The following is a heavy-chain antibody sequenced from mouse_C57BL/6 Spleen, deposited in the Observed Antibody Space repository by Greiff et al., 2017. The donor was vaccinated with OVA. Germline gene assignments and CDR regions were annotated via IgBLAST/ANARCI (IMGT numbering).Heavy chain of an antibody. CDR1: GYTFTSYW. D-gene: IGHD1-1*01. CDR2: IDPSDSYT. CDR3: ASYYGSSYADY. V-gene: IGHV1-50*01. J-gene: IGHJ4*01. Sequence: QVQLQQPGAELVKPGASVKLSCKASGYTFTSYWMQWVKQRPGQGLEWIGEIDPSDSYTNYNQKFKGKATLTVDTSSSTAYMQLSSLTSEDSAVYYCASYYGSSYADYWGQGTSVTVSS.